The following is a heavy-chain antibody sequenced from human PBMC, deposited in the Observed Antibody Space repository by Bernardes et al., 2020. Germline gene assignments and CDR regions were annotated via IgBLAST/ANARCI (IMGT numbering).Heavy chain of an antibody. CDR1: SYV. CDR2: IPDTGVGA. V-gene: IGHV3-23*01. CDR3: AKGAWYCGRSSCPRILDYSYYYMDV. Sequence: GGPLRLCCASSSYVMNWVRQAPGKVLEWDSFIPDTGVGARYADSVKGRFTVSRYISTKTVSLQMSSLRVEDTAVYYCAKGAWYCGRSSCPRILDYSYYYMDVWGKGTTVTVSS. J-gene: IGHJ6*03. D-gene: IGHD2-21*01.